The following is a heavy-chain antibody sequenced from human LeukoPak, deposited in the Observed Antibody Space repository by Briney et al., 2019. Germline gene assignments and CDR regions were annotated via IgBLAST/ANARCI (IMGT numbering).Heavy chain of an antibody. CDR3: AREDGSGSYLAFDI. CDR1: GGSFSGYY. J-gene: IGHJ3*02. CDR2: IYTSGST. D-gene: IGHD3-10*01. Sequence: SETLSLTCAVYGGSFSGYYWSWIRQPAGKGLEWIGRIYTSGSTNYNPSLKSRVTMSVDTSKNQFSLKLSSVTAADTAVYYCAREDGSGSYLAFDIWGQGTMVTVSS. V-gene: IGHV4-4*07.